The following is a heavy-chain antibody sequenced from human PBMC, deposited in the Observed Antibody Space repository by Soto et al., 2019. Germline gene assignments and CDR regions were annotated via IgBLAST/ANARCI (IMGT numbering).Heavy chain of an antibody. J-gene: IGHJ4*02. V-gene: IGHV1-18*01. CDR3: ARDQGLLRYGYSDY. CDR1: GYTFTSYG. CDR2: ISAYNGNT. Sequence: ASVKVSCKASGYTFTSYGISWVRQAPGQGLEWMGGISAYNGNTNYAQKLQGRVTMTTDTSTSTAYMELRSLRSDDTAVYYCARDQGLLRYGYSDYWGQGTPVTVSS. D-gene: IGHD3-9*01.